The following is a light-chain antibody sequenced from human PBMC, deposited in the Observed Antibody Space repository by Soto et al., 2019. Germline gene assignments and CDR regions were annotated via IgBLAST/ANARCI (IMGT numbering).Light chain of an antibody. Sequence: VMTQSPANLSVSPGEGVTLFCRASPNVATNLAWYQLKPGQAPRLLIHASSTRAAGIPGTFSGSGSGTQFSLTIRSVQSEDSAVYYCQQYYHWGLSFGGGTKVEI. V-gene: IGKV3D-15*01. CDR2: ASS. CDR1: PNVATN. CDR3: QQYYHWGLS. J-gene: IGKJ4*01.